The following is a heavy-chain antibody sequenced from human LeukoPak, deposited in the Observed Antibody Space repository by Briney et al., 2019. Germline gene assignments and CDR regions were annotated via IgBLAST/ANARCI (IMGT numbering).Heavy chain of an antibody. CDR2: IYSSGST. Sequence: PSETLSLTSTVSGGSISNGTSYWTWIRQPAGKSLEWLGRIYSSGSTNYNPSLKSRVTISADTSKNQFSLTLTTVTAADTAVYYCARDGYLAVDYWGQGTLVTVSS. D-gene: IGHD2-2*03. CDR1: GGSISNGTSY. V-gene: IGHV4-61*02. J-gene: IGHJ4*02. CDR3: ARDGYLAVDY.